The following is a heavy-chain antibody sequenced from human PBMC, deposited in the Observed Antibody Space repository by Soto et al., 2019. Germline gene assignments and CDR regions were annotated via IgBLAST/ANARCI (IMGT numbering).Heavy chain of an antibody. CDR1: GYTFTGYF. Sequence: ASVKVSCKASGYTFTGYFIHWVRQAPGQGLEWMGWINPNSGATKYAQKFQGRVTMTRDTSISTAYMELTMLRSDDTAVYYCARGGGNILATFPWGEGTLVTVSS. CDR2: INPNSGAT. V-gene: IGHV1-2*02. CDR3: ARGGGNILATFP. J-gene: IGHJ5*02. D-gene: IGHD3-10*01.